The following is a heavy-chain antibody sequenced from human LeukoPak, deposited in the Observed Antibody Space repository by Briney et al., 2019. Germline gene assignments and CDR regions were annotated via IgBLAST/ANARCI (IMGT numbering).Heavy chain of an antibody. D-gene: IGHD4-17*01. CDR3: IVFGDSNH. J-gene: IGHJ5*02. Sequence: GGSLRFSCAASGFTFSIYAMSWVRQAPGKGLEWVSSISGTSGNTCYADSVKGRFTISRDTSKNTLYLQINSLRVEDTAVYYCIVFGDSNHWGQGTLVTVSS. CDR2: ISGTSGNT. V-gene: IGHV3-23*01. CDR1: GFTFSIYA.